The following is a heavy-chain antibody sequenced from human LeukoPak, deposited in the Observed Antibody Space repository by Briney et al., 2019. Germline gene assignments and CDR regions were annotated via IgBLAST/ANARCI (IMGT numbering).Heavy chain of an antibody. Sequence: SETLSLTCTVSGGSISSYYWSWIRQPPGKGLEWIGYIYYSGSTNYNPSLKSRVTISVDTSKNQFSLKLSSVTAADTAVYYCARGARGYSYGSDAFDIWGQGTMVTVSS. CDR3: ARGARGYSYGSDAFDI. V-gene: IGHV4-59*01. CDR2: IYYSGST. CDR1: GGSISSYY. D-gene: IGHD5-18*01. J-gene: IGHJ3*02.